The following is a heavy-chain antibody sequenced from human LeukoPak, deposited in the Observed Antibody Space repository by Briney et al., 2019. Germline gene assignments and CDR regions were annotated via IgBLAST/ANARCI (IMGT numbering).Heavy chain of an antibody. CDR3: ARDRWSRAPGCYFDY. CDR2: ISYDGSNK. D-gene: IGHD3-3*01. CDR1: GFTSSSYA. Sequence: PGGSLRLSCAASGFTSSSYAMHWVRQAPGKGLEWVAVISYDGSNKYYADSVKGRFTISRDNSKNTLYLQMNSLRAEDTAVYYCARDRWSRAPGCYFDYWGQRTLVTVSS. V-gene: IGHV3-30-3*01. J-gene: IGHJ4*02.